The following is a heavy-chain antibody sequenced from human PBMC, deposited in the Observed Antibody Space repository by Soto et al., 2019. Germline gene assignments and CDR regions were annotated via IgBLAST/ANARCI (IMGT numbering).Heavy chain of an antibody. D-gene: IGHD3-3*01. CDR1: GFTFSSYA. J-gene: IGHJ4*02. CDR3: AKPPNDFWSGSPEYYFDY. V-gene: IGHV3-23*01. Sequence: GGSLRLSCAASGFTFSSYAMSWVRQAPGKGLEWVSAISGSGGSTYYADSVKGRFTISRDNSKNTLYLQMNSLRAEDTAVYYCAKPPNDFWSGSPEYYFDYWGQGTLVTVSS. CDR2: ISGSGGST.